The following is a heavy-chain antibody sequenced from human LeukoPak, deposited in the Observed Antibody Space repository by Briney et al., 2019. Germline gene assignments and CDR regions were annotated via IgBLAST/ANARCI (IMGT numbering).Heavy chain of an antibody. CDR3: ARGLQSGTQRGYFDY. Sequence: GGSLRLSCAVSGFTFSSYAMHWVRQAPGKGLEWVAVISYDGSNKYYADSVKGRFTISRDNSNNTLYLQMNSLRAEDTAVYYCARGLQSGTQRGYFDYWGQGTLVTASS. J-gene: IGHJ4*02. D-gene: IGHD3-10*01. CDR1: GFTFSSYA. CDR2: ISYDGSNK. V-gene: IGHV3-30-3*01.